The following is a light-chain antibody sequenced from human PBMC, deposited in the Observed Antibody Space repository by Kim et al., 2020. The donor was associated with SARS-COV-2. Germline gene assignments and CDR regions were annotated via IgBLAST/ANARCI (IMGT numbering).Light chain of an antibody. CDR1: SSDVGGYDY. V-gene: IGLV2-8*01. Sequence: QSALTQPPSASGSPGQSVTISCTGTSSDVGGYDYVTWYQQHPGKAPKLMISDVTKRPSGVPDRFSGSKSVNTASLTISGLQAEDEADYYCSSYAGNTLLFGGGTQLTVL. J-gene: IGLJ2*01. CDR2: DVT. CDR3: SSYAGNTLL.